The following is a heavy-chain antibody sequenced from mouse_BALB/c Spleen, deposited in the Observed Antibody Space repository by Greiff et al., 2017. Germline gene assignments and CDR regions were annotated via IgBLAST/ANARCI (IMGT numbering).Heavy chain of an antibody. J-gene: IGHJ2*01. CDR1: GFTFSSYA. V-gene: IGHV5-6-5*01. CDR2: ISSGGST. D-gene: IGHD2-9*01. Sequence: EVQRVESGGGLVKPGGSLKLSCAASGFTFSSYAMSWVRQTPEKRLEWVASISSGGSTYYPDSVKGRFTISRDNARNILYLQMSSLRSEDTAMYYCAREGAYYGYDDGYYFDYWGQGTTLTVSS. CDR3: AREGAYYGYDDGYYFDY.